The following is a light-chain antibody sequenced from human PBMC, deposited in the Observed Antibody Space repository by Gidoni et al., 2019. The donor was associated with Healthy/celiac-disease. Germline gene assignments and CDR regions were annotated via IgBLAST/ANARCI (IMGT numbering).Light chain of an antibody. CDR2: AAS. V-gene: IGKV1-27*01. CDR3: QKYNSALLT. Sequence: DIQMTQSPSSLSASVGDRVTITCRASQGISNYLAWYQQQPGKVPKLLIYAASTLQSGVPSRFSGSGSVTDFTLTISSLQPEDVATYYCQKYNSALLTFXGXTKVXIK. J-gene: IGKJ4*01. CDR1: QGISNY.